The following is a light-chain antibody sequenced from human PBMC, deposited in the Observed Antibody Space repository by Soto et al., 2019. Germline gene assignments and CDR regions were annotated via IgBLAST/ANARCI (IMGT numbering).Light chain of an antibody. J-gene: IGKJ1*01. CDR2: GAS. CDR1: QSVTSSF. CDR3: QQYGSSPWT. Sequence: EIVLTQSPGTLSLSLGERATLSCRASQSVTSSFLAWYQQKPGQAPRLLIYGASSRATGIPDRFSGSGSGTDFHLTISRLEPEDFAVYYCQQYGSSPWTFGQGTKVEIK. V-gene: IGKV3-20*01.